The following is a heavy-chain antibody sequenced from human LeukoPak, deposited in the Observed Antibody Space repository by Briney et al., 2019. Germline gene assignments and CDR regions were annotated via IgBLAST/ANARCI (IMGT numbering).Heavy chain of an antibody. CDR1: GFTFSSYA. D-gene: IGHD6-19*01. V-gene: IGHV3-30-3*01. CDR2: ISYDGSNK. Sequence: GGSLRLSCAASGFTFSSYAMHWVRQAPGKGLEWVAVISYDGSNKYYADSVKGRFTISRDNSKDTLYLQMSSLRAEDTAVYYCVKDRGSGYFCYYDMDVWGQGTTVTVSS. CDR3: VKDRGSGYFCYYDMDV. J-gene: IGHJ6*02.